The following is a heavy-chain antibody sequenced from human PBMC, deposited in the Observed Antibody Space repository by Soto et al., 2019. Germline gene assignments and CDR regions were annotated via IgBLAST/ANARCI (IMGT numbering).Heavy chain of an antibody. CDR1: GGSISSYY. V-gene: IGHV4-59*08. Sequence: SETLSLTCTVSGGSISSYYWSWIRQPPGKGLEWIGYIYYSGSTNYNPSLKSRVTISVDTSKNQFSLKLSSVTAADTAVYYCASGKRITIFGVVYYMDVWGKRTKVTVSS. D-gene: IGHD3-3*01. J-gene: IGHJ6*03. CDR2: IYYSGST. CDR3: ASGKRITIFGVVYYMDV.